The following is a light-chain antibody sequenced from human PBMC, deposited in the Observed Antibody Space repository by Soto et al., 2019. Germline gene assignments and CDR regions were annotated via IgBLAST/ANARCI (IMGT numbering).Light chain of an antibody. Sequence: QSALTQPPSLSGTPGQRVTISCSGSSSNIAGNTVHWYQHLPGTAPNLLIYINDQRPSGVPGRFSASTSGTSASLAISGLQSGDEADYYCAAWDDDLNAAVFGGGTQLTVL. CDR2: IND. V-gene: IGLV1-44*01. J-gene: IGLJ7*01. CDR1: SSNIAGNT. CDR3: AAWDDDLNAAV.